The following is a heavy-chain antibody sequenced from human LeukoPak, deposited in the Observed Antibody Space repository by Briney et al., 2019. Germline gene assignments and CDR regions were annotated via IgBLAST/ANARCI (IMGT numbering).Heavy chain of an antibody. CDR2: IYYTGST. V-gene: IGHV4-59*08. D-gene: IGHD6-6*01. J-gene: IGHJ4*02. CDR1: GGSISSLY. Sequence: PSETLSLTCSVSGGSISSLYWSWIRQPPGKGLEWIGYIYYTGSTNYNPPLKSRVTMFVDMSKNQFSLRLSSVTAADTAVYYCARHRAYSSSSPFDYWGQGTLVTVSS. CDR3: ARHRAYSSSSPFDY.